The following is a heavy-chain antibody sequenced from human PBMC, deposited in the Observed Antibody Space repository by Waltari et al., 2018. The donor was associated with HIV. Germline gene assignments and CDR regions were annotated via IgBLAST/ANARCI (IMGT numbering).Heavy chain of an antibody. D-gene: IGHD6-19*01. CDR1: GFTFGDHA. V-gene: IGHV3-49*04. CDR3: IRDRVVAGTVY. CDR2: IRSKAYGETT. Sequence: EVQLVESGGGLVQPGRSLRLSGTASGFTFGDHAMSWVSQAPGKGLEWVGFIRSKAYGETTEYAASVKGRLTISRDDSKSIAYLQMNSLKTEDTAVYYCIRDRVVAGTVYWGQGTLVTVSS. J-gene: IGHJ4*02.